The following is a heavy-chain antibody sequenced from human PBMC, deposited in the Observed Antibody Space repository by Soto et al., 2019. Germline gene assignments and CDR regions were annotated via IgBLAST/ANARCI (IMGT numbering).Heavy chain of an antibody. Sequence: GGSLRLSCAASGFTFSSYWMSWVRQAPGKGLEWVANIKQDGSEKYYVDSVKGRFTISRDNAKNSLYLQMNSLRAEDTAVYYCARYDFWSGYPGDYFDYWGQGXLVTVYS. V-gene: IGHV3-7*03. CDR3: ARYDFWSGYPGDYFDY. D-gene: IGHD3-3*01. CDR2: IKQDGSEK. CDR1: GFTFSSYW. J-gene: IGHJ4*02.